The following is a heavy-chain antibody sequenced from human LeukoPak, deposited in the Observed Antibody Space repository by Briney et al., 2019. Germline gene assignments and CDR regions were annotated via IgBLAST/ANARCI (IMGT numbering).Heavy chain of an antibody. CDR3: ARVSPFSGYDSSPYNWFDP. V-gene: IGHV4-34*01. D-gene: IGHD5-12*01. CDR1: GGSFSGYY. CDR2: INHSGST. Sequence: KPSETLSLTCAVYGGSFSGYYWSWIRQPPGKGLEWIGEINHSGSTNYNPSLKSRVTISVDTSKNQFSLKLSSVTAADTAVYYCARVSPFSGYDSSPYNWFDPWGQGTLVTVSS. J-gene: IGHJ5*02.